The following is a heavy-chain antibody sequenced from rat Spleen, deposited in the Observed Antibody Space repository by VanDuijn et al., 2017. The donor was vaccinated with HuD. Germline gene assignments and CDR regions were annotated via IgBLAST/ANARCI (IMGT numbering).Heavy chain of an antibody. CDR3: ARFAVYGYQGDYFDY. V-gene: IGHV3-1*01. CDR2: ISYSGST. D-gene: IGHD1-7*01. Sequence: EVQLQESGPGLVKPSQSLSLTCSVTGYSITSNYWGWIRKFPGNKMEWMGYISYSGSTSYNPSLKSRISITRDTSKNQFFLQLNSVTTEDTATYYCARFAVYGYQGDYFDYWGQGVMVTVSS. CDR1: GYSITSNY. J-gene: IGHJ2*01.